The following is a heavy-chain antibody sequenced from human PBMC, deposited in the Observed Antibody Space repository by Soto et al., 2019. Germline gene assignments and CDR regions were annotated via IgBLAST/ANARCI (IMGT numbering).Heavy chain of an antibody. V-gene: IGHV1-69*06. D-gene: IGHD2-15*01. CDR1: GGTLTNFINYP. CDR2: IVPNIGTV. Sequence: QVQLVQSGAEVMQPGSSVKVSCKPSGGTLTNFINYPINWVRQSPGQGLEWMGGIVPNIGTVNYARKFRGRLTITADKSTNTAYMELNSLRPEDTATYYCARYWSAGTFYGAFDIWGQGTTVIVS. CDR3: ARYWSAGTFYGAFDI. J-gene: IGHJ3*02.